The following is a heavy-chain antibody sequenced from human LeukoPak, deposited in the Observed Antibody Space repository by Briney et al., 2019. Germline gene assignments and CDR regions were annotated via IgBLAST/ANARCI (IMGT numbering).Heavy chain of an antibody. Sequence: GSLRLSCAASGFTFSSYTMNWVRQAPGKGLEWVSSISSSSSYIYYADSMKGRFTVSRDNAKNSLYLQMNSLRAEDTAVYYCARDRIYCSGGSCYSVSAYWGQGTLVTVSS. CDR3: ARDRIYCSGGSCYSVSAY. D-gene: IGHD2-15*01. J-gene: IGHJ4*02. V-gene: IGHV3-21*01. CDR2: ISSSSSYI. CDR1: GFTFSSYT.